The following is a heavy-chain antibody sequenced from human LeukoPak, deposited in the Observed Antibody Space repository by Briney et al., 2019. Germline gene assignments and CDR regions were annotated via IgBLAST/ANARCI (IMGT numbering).Heavy chain of an antibody. D-gene: IGHD1-26*01. V-gene: IGHV3-15*01. CDR2: IISKIEGGAI. Sequence: GGSLRLSCAASGFTLSNAWMTWVRQATGKGLECVGRIISKIEGGAIGYAAPVKGRFSISRDDSKNTLYLLMNSLKPEDTAVYYCSGPHSGALDYWGQGTLVTVSS. CDR1: GFTLSNAW. CDR3: SGPHSGALDY. J-gene: IGHJ4*02.